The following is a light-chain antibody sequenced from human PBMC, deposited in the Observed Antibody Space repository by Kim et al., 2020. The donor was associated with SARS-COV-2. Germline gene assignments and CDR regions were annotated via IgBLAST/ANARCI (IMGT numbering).Light chain of an antibody. V-gene: IGKV3-15*01. Sequence: PGERATLSCRASRSVSSNLAWYQQKPGQVPRLLIYGASTRATGIPARFSGSESGTEFTLTISSLQSEDFAVYYCLQYNDWPPSFGQGTKLEI. CDR2: GAS. CDR3: LQYNDWPPS. J-gene: IGKJ2*01. CDR1: RSVSSN.